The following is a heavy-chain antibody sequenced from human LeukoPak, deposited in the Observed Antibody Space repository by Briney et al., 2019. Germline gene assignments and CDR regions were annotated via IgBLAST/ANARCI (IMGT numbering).Heavy chain of an antibody. D-gene: IGHD4-17*01. CDR2: ISGSGGST. Sequence: GGSLRLSCAASGFTFRSYAMSWVRQAPGKGLEWVSAISGSGGSTYYADSVKGRFTISRDNSKNTLYLQMNSLRAEDTAVYYCARTTTGSNGYFDYWGQGTLVTVSS. CDR3: ARTTTGSNGYFDY. V-gene: IGHV3-23*01. J-gene: IGHJ4*02. CDR1: GFTFRSYA.